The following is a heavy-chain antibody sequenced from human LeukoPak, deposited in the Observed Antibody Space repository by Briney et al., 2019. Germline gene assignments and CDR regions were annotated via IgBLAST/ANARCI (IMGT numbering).Heavy chain of an antibody. J-gene: IGHJ4*02. CDR1: GGSITSFY. Sequence: KPSGTLSLTCTVSGGSITSFYWGWIRQPPGKGLEWIGYIYNSGSTDYNPSLKSRVTISADTSKNQFSLKLSSVTAADTAVYYCARDVGGGPFFDYWGQGTLVTVSP. CDR2: IYNSGST. CDR3: ARDVGGGPFFDY. V-gene: IGHV4-59*01. D-gene: IGHD2-15*01.